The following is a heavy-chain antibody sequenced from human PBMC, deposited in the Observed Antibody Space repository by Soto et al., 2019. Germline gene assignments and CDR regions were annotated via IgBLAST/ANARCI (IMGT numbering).Heavy chain of an antibody. J-gene: IGHJ4*02. Sequence: SETLSITCSVSGGSISSYYCSWIRQPPGKGLEWIGYIYYSGSTNYNPSLKSRVTISVDTSKNQFSLKLSSATAADTAVYYCVRAPPHGSGWDFDYWGQGTLVIVSS. V-gene: IGHV4-59*01. CDR3: VRAPPHGSGWDFDY. D-gene: IGHD6-19*01. CDR1: GGSISSYY. CDR2: IYYSGST.